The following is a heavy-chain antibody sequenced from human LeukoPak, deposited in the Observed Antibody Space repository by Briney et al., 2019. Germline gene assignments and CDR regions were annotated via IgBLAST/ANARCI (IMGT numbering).Heavy chain of an antibody. CDR1: GFTFSSYA. CDR3: AKVMVGATIPDY. V-gene: IGHV3-30-3*01. CDR2: ISYDGSNK. J-gene: IGHJ4*02. Sequence: GRSLRLSCAASGFTFSSYAMHWVRQAPGKGLEWVAVISYDGSNKYYADSVKGRFTISRDNSKNTLYLQMNSLRAEDTAVYYCAKVMVGATIPDYWGQGTLVTVSS. D-gene: IGHD1-26*01.